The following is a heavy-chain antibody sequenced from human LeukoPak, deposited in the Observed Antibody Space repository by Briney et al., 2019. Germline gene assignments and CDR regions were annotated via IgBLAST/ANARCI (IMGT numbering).Heavy chain of an antibody. CDR2: ISTYNDNT. J-gene: IGHJ4*02. CDR3: ARVVFEVGFQFDF. D-gene: IGHD1-26*01. V-gene: IGHV1-18*01. CDR1: GYTFNNYG. Sequence: ASVKVSCKASGYTFNNYGINWVRQAPRQGLEWMGWISTYNDNTNYAQKLQGRVTMTTDTSTSTAYMELRSLTSDDTAVYYCARVVFEVGFQFDFWGQGTLVTVSS.